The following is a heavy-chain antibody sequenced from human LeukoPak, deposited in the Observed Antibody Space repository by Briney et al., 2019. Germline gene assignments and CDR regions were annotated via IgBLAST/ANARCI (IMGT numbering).Heavy chain of an antibody. V-gene: IGHV3-23*01. D-gene: IGHD3-22*01. Sequence: GGSLRLSCAASGFTFSNAWMSWVRQAPGKGLEWVSIIGYRGGSIYYAYSVKGRFTISRDNSKNTLYLQMNSLRAEDTAVYYCAKDPDYDSSGYLPWGSWYFDLWGRGTLVTVSS. J-gene: IGHJ2*01. CDR3: AKDPDYDSSGYLPWGSWYFDL. CDR2: IGYRGGSI. CDR1: GFTFSNAW.